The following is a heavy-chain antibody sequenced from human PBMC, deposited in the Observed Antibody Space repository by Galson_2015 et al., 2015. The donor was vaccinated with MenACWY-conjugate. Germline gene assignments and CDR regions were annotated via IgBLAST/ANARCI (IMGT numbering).Heavy chain of an antibody. D-gene: IGHD2-15*01. Sequence: ETLSLTCTVSGGSISSYYLSWIRQPPGKGLEWIGYIYYSGTTKYNPSLKSRVTISAGTSKTQFSLRLNSVTAADTAVYYCARRHCSSGSCFFDYWGQGSLVTVSS. CDR2: IYYSGTT. J-gene: IGHJ4*02. V-gene: IGHV4-59*08. CDR3: ARRHCSSGSCFFDY. CDR1: GGSISSYY.